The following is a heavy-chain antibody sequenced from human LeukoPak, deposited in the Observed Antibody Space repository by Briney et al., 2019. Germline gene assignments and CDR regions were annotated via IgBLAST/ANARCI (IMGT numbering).Heavy chain of an antibody. CDR1: GGSISTYY. CDR3: ARENSNSWYLDY. V-gene: IGHV4-59*01. Sequence: SETLSLTCTVSGGSISTYYWSSIRQPPGKGLEWIGYIYNSGSTNYNPSLKSRVTISVDTSKNQFSLKLSSVTAADTAVYYCARENSNSWYLDYWGQGTLVTVPS. J-gene: IGHJ4*02. D-gene: IGHD6-13*01. CDR2: IYNSGST.